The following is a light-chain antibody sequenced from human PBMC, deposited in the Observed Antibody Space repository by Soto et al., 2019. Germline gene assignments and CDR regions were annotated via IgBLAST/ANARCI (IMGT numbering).Light chain of an antibody. J-gene: IGKJ1*01. CDR1: QGIRNE. CDR3: LQDYSYPRT. CDR2: AAS. Sequence: AIQMTQSPSSLSASGGDRVTITCRASQGIRNELGWYQQKSGKAPKLVIYAASTLQSGVPSRFSGSGSGTEFTLTITSLQPEDFATYFCLQDYSYPRTFGQGTKVEI. V-gene: IGKV1-6*01.